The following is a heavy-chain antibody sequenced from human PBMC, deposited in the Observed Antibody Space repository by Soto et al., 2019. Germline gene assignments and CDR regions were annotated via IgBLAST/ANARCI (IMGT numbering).Heavy chain of an antibody. D-gene: IGHD2-15*01. V-gene: IGHV4-34*01. CDR1: GGSFSGYY. J-gene: IGHJ4*02. CDR2: INHSGST. Sequence: SETLSLTCAVYGGSFSGYYWSWIRQPPGKGLEWIGEINHSGSTNYNPSLKSRVTISVDTSKNQSSLKLSSVTAADTAVYYCARSSSRLRYFDYWGQGTLVTVSS. CDR3: ARSSSRLRYFDY.